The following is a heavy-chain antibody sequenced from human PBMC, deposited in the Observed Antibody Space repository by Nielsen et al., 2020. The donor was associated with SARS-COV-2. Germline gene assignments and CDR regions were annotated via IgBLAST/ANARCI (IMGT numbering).Heavy chain of an antibody. Sequence: GGSLRLSCAASGFTFSPYAMHWVRQAPGQGLDWVAVISYDGSNYFYADSVKGRFTISRDNAKNTLYLQMNSLRAEDTAVYYCARGGGRYWEATYFDYWGQGTLVTVSS. CDR1: GFTFSPYA. J-gene: IGHJ4*02. CDR3: ARGGGRYWEATYFDY. D-gene: IGHD3-10*01. CDR2: ISYDGSNY. V-gene: IGHV3-30-3*01.